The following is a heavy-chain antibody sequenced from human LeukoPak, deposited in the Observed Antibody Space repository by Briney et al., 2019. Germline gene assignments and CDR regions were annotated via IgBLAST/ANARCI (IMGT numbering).Heavy chain of an antibody. D-gene: IGHD6-19*01. CDR1: GFTFSSYS. J-gene: IGHJ4*02. CDR3: AKMGMAGVAGRVY. CDR2: ISSSSSYI. V-gene: IGHV3-21*04. Sequence: GGSLRLSCAASGFTFSSYSMNWVRQAPGKGLEWVSSISSSSSYIYYADSVKGRFTISRDNAKNSLYLQMNSLRAEDTAVYYCAKMGMAGVAGRVYWGQGTLVTVSS.